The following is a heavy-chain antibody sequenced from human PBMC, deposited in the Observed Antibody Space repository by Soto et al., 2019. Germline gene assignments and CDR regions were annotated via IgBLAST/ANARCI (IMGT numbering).Heavy chain of an antibody. D-gene: IGHD1-1*01. CDR2: IYYSGST. Sequence: QLQLQESGPGLVKPSETLSLTCTVSGGSISSSSYYWGWIRQPPGKGLEWIGSIYYSGSTYYNPSLKSRVTISVDTSKNQFSLKLSSVTAADTAVYYCARHGVQRNAFDIWGQGTMVTVSS. V-gene: IGHV4-39*01. CDR3: ARHGVQRNAFDI. CDR1: GGSISSSSYY. J-gene: IGHJ3*02.